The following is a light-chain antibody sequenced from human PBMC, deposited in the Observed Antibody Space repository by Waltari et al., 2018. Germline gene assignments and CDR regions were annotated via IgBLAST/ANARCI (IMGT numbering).Light chain of an antibody. V-gene: IGKV1-5*03. CDR2: KAS. Sequence: DIQMTQSPSTLSASVGDRVTITCRASQSISSWLAWYQQKPGKAPQLLSYKASTLESGVPSRFSGSGSGTGFTLTISSLQPDDFATYYCQHYNSYSYTFGQGTKLGIK. CDR1: QSISSW. CDR3: QHYNSYSYT. J-gene: IGKJ2*01.